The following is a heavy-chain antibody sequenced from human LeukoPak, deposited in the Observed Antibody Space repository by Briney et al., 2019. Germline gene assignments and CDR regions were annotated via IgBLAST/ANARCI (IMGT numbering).Heavy chain of an antibody. V-gene: IGHV4-4*07. CDR1: GGSISSYY. Sequence: SETLSLTCTVSGGSISSYYWSWIRQPAGKGLEWIGRIYTSGSTNYNPSLKSRVTISVDTSKNQFSLKLSSVTAADTAVYYCARGGIAVAGFWWFDPWGQGTLVTVSS. J-gene: IGHJ5*02. CDR2: IYTSGST. D-gene: IGHD6-19*01. CDR3: ARGGIAVAGFWWFDP.